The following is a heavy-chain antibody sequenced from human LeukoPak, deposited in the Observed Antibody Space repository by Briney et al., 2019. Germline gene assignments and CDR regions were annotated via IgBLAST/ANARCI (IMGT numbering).Heavy chain of an antibody. CDR2: ISSSSSTI. Sequence: RPGGSLRLSCAASGFTFSSYSMNWVRQAPGKGLEWVSYISSSSSTIYYADSVKGRFTISRDNAKNSLYLQMNSLRDEDTAVYYCARLPDPTTVVNPTFDAFDIWGQGTMVTVSS. CDR3: ARLPDPTTVVNPTFDAFDI. CDR1: GFTFSSYS. J-gene: IGHJ3*02. V-gene: IGHV3-48*02. D-gene: IGHD4-23*01.